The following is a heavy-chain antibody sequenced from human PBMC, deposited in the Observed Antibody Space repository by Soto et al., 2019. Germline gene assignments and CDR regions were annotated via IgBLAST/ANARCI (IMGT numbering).Heavy chain of an antibody. J-gene: IGHJ4*02. CDR2: IYYYGNT. Sequence: SETLSLTCTVSGGSISGFYWSWIRQPPGKGLEWIGYIYYYGNTNYNPSLKSRVTISVDTSKNQFSLKLSSVTAADTAVYYCARDPRIYSDPYYFDYWGQGTLVTVSS. CDR1: GGSISGFY. V-gene: IGHV4-59*01. CDR3: ARDPRIYSDPYYFDY. D-gene: IGHD4-17*01.